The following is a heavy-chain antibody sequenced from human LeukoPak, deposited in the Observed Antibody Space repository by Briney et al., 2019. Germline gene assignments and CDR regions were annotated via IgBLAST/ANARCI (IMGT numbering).Heavy chain of an antibody. V-gene: IGHV1-18*01. CDR2: ISPNNGRT. J-gene: IGHJ3*01. Sequence: ASVKVSCTASGYTFSTYTISWVRQAPGQGLEWMGWISPNNGRTNYAQRLQGRVTMTTDTSTSTAYMELRSLRSDDTAVYYCAREEGAPIAAANVWGLGTMVTVSS. D-gene: IGHD6-13*01. CDR1: GYTFSTYT. CDR3: AREEGAPIAAANV.